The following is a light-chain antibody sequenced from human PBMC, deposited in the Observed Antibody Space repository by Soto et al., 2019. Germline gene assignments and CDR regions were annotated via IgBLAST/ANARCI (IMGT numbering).Light chain of an antibody. Sequence: EIVITQSPATLSVSPRERATLSCRASHSVSSNLAWYQQKTGQPPRLLIYGASNRATGIPARFSGSGSGTDFPLSISRLEPDDFVPYYCQQYGSLPRTSGRGTKVHIK. J-gene: IGKJ4*02. CDR3: QQYGSLPRT. CDR1: HSVSSN. CDR2: GAS. V-gene: IGKV3-20*01.